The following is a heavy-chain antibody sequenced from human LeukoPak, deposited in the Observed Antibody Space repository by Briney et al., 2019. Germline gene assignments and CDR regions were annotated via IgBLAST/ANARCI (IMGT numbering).Heavy chain of an antibody. J-gene: IGHJ5*02. CDR1: GYSFTSYW. V-gene: IGHV5-10-1*01. CDR3: ARHVVAVARTSWFDP. CDR2: IDPSDSYT. D-gene: IGHD6-19*01. Sequence: GESLKISCKGSGYSFTSYWISWVRQMPGKGLEWMGRIDPSDSYTNYSPSFQGHVTISADKSISTAYLQWSSLKASDTAMYYCARHVVAVARTSWFDPWGQGTLVTVSS.